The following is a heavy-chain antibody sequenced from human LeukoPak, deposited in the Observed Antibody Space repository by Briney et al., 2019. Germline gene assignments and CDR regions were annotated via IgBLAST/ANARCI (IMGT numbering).Heavy chain of an antibody. Sequence: ASVKVSFKASGYTFTSYAMHWVRQAPGQRLEWMGWINAGNGNTKYSQKFQGRVTITRDTSASTAYMELSSLRSEDTAVYYCARTRSALMVRGVKDNWFDPWGQGTLVTVSS. J-gene: IGHJ5*02. CDR2: INAGNGNT. D-gene: IGHD3-10*01. CDR1: GYTFTSYA. V-gene: IGHV1-3*01. CDR3: ARTRSALMVRGVKDNWFDP.